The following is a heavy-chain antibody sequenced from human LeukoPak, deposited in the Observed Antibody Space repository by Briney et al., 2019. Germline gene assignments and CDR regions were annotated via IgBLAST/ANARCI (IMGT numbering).Heavy chain of an antibody. V-gene: IGHV1-2*02. CDR2: INPNSGGT. J-gene: IGHJ4*02. CDR1: GYTFTGYY. CDR3: AREVYYDSSGALDY. D-gene: IGHD3-22*01. Sequence: ASVKVSCKASGYTFTGYYMHWVRQAPGQGREWMGWINPNSGGTNYAQKFQGGVTMTRDTSITTAYMELSRLRSDDTAVYYCAREVYYDSSGALDYWGQGTLVTVSS.